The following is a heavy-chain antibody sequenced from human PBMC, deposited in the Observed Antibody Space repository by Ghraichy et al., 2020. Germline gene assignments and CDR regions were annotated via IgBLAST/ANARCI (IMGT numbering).Heavy chain of an antibody. CDR1: GFTFSSYS. CDR3: ARVSRGGPIDY. J-gene: IGHJ4*02. V-gene: IGHV3-21*01. CDR2: ISSSSSYI. Sequence: LSLTCAASGFTFSSYSMNWVRQAPGKGLEWVSSISSSSSYIYYADSVKGRFTISRDNAKNSLYLQMNSLRAEDTAVYYCARVSRGGPIDYWGQGTLVTVSS. D-gene: IGHD2-15*01.